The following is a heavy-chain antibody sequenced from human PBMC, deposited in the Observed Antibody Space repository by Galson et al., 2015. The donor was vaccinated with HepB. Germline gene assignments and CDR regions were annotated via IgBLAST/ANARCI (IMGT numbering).Heavy chain of an antibody. J-gene: IGHJ6*02. CDR2: ISPNSGGT. D-gene: IGHD6-13*01. Sequence: SVKVSCKASGYTLTNYYIHWVRQAPGQGLEWMGWISPNSGGTDYSQNFQGRVTMTRDPSISTGYMELSRLRYDDTAVYYCARDLRGATAAGPDYYGMDVWGQGTTVTVSS. V-gene: IGHV1-2*02. CDR1: GYTLTNYY. CDR3: ARDLRGATAAGPDYYGMDV.